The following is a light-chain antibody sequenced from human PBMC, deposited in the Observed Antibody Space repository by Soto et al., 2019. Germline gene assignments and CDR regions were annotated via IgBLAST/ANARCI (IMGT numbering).Light chain of an antibody. V-gene: IGLV2-11*01. Sequence: QSVLTQPRSVSGSPGQSVTISCTGTSSDVSAYDYVSWYQHRPGKPPKLMIYDLNKRPSGVPDRFSGSKSGNTASLTISGLQAEDEAAYYCCSYAGTTTYVFGTGTKVTVL. CDR3: CSYAGTTTYV. CDR2: DLN. CDR1: SSDVSAYDY. J-gene: IGLJ1*01.